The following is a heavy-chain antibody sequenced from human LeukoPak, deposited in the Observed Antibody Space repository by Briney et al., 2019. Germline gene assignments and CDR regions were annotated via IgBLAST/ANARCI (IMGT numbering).Heavy chain of an antibody. CDR3: ARDWGP. CDR2: ISSSSTI. CDR1: GFSFSSNS. J-gene: IGHJ3*01. Sequence: GGSLRLSCAASGFSFSSNSMNWVRQAPGKGLEWVSYISSSSTIYYADSVKGRFTISRDNAKNSLYLQMNSLRDEDTAVYYCARDWGPWGQGTMVTVSS. V-gene: IGHV3-48*02. D-gene: IGHD3-16*01.